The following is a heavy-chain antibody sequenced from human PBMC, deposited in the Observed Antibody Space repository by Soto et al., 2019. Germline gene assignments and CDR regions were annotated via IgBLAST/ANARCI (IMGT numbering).Heavy chain of an antibody. CDR3: ASSHIVVVTAIGYFDY. CDR2: IIPIFGTA. J-gene: IGHJ4*02. CDR1: GGTFSSYA. D-gene: IGHD2-21*02. V-gene: IGHV1-69*01. Sequence: QVQLVQSGDEVKTPGSSVKVSCKASGGTFSSYAISWVRQAPGQGLEWMGGIIPIFGTANYAQKFQGRVTITADESTSTAYMELSSLRSEDTAVYYCASSHIVVVTAIGYFDYWGQGTLVTVSS.